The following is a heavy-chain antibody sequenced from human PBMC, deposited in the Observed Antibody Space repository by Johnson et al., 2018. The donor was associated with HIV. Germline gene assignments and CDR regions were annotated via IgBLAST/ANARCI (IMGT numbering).Heavy chain of an antibody. J-gene: IGHJ3*01. V-gene: IGHV3-20*04. CDR3: ARAIAAAGSSLEDDA. Sequence: VQLVESGGGVVRPGGSLRLPCATSGFTFVNYGMNWVRQAPGKGLEWVPGITWNGNTIGYADSVKGRFTISRDNTENALYLQMNSLRAEDTALYYCARAIAAAGSSLEDDAWGQGTMVTVSS. D-gene: IGHD6-13*01. CDR2: ITWNGNTI. CDR1: GFTFVNYG.